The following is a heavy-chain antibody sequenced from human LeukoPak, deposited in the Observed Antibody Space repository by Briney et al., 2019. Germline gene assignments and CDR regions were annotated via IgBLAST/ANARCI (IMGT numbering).Heavy chain of an antibody. Sequence: ASVKVSCKASGGTFSSYAISWVRQAPGQGLEWMGGIIPIFGTANYAQKFQGKVTITADESTSTAYMELSSLRSEDTAVYYCARAFYYDSSGSLDAFDIWGQGTMVTVSS. CDR2: IIPIFGTA. D-gene: IGHD3-22*01. CDR3: ARAFYYDSSGSLDAFDI. J-gene: IGHJ3*02. V-gene: IGHV1-69*13. CDR1: GGTFSSYA.